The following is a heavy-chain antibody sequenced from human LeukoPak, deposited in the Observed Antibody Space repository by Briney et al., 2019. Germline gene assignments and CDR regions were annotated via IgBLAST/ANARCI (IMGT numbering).Heavy chain of an antibody. Sequence: GRTLRLSCAASGFTFSTYFMHWVRQAPGKGLVWVSRINGDGISTTYADSVMGRFTISRDNAKNTLYLQMNRLRAEDTAVYYCAREHYGRDYCGQGTLVTVSS. CDR2: INGDGIST. J-gene: IGHJ4*02. CDR1: GFTFSTYF. D-gene: IGHD4-17*01. V-gene: IGHV3-74*01. CDR3: AREHYGRDY.